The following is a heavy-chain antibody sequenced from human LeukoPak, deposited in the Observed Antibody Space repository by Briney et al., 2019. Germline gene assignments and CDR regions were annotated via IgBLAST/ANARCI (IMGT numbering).Heavy chain of an antibody. J-gene: IGHJ5*02. CDR3: ARNWRRGWFDP. CDR2: SYSQGGT. CDR1: GDSISSGDYY. Sequence: SQTLSLTCAVSGDSISSGDYYWSWIRQPAGKGLERIGRSYSQGGTNYNPSLKSRVTISEDVSKNQFSLRLSSVTAADTAVYYCARNWRRGWFDPWGQGILVTVSS. V-gene: IGHV4-61*02. D-gene: IGHD1-1*01.